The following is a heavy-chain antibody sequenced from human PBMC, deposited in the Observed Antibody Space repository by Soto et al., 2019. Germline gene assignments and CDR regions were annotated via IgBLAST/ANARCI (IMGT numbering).Heavy chain of an antibody. V-gene: IGHV3-33*01. Sequence: GWSLRLSCASSVFSFSKFAMQWVRQAPGKGLECVAVIWFDGSKRDYADSVKGRFTVSRDNSENTLSLQMNNLRAEDTGVYYCAREGDSSGYPVYFDSWGQGTVVTVSS. CDR3: AREGDSSGYPVYFDS. J-gene: IGHJ4*02. CDR2: IWFDGSKR. D-gene: IGHD3-22*01. CDR1: VFSFSKFA.